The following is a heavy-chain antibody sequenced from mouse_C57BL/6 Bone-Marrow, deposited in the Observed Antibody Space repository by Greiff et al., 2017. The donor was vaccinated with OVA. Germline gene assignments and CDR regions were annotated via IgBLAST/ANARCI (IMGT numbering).Heavy chain of an antibody. CDR1: GYAFSSSW. CDR2: IYPGDGAT. Sequence: QVQLQQSGPELVKPGASVKISCKASGYAFSSSWMNWVKQRPGKGLEWIGRIYPGDGATNYNGKFKGKATLTADKSSSTAYMQLSSLTSEDSAVYVCARKGGRWYYFDYWGQGTTLTVSS. CDR3: ARKGGRWYYFDY. J-gene: IGHJ2*01. V-gene: IGHV1-82*01.